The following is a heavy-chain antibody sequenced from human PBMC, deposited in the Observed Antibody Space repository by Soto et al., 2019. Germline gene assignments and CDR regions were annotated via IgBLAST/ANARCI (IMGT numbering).Heavy chain of an antibody. CDR1: GGSFSGYY. CDR2: INHSGST. CDR3: ARGLDGTVAATLQWFDP. Sequence: PSETLSLTCAVYGGSFSGYYWSWIRQPPGKGLEWIGEINHSGSTNYNPSLKSRVTISVDTSKNQFSLKLSSVTAADTAVYYCARGLDGTVAATLQWFDPWGQGTLVTVSS. D-gene: IGHD2-15*01. J-gene: IGHJ5*02. V-gene: IGHV4-34*01.